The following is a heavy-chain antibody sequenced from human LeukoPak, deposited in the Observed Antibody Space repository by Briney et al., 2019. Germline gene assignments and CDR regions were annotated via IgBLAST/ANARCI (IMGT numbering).Heavy chain of an antibody. V-gene: IGHV4-59*01. CDR3: QAEDGIRDFDWFSNVHGPAYFDY. D-gene: IGHD3-9*01. Sequence: SETLSLSCTVLGCCISSYYWSWIRQPPVKGLHSNQPINYSGSTNYSPSLKSRVTISVYTSKNHFSLKLSSVTAADTVVFFFQAEDGIRDFDWFSNVHGPAYFDYWGQGTLVTVSS. CDR1: GCCISSYY. J-gene: IGHJ4*02. CDR2: INYSGST.